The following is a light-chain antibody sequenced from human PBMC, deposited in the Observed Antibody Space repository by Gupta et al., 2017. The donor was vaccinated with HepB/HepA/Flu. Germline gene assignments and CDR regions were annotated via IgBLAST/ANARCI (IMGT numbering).Light chain of an antibody. Sequence: DIQMTQSPSSLSASVGDRVTITCRASQSISSYLNWYQQKPGKVPKLLIYAASSLQSGVPSRFSGSGSGTDFTLTISRLQPEDFATYYCQQSYSLMYTFGQGTKLEIK. CDR1: QSISSY. V-gene: IGKV1-39*01. J-gene: IGKJ2*01. CDR2: AAS. CDR3: QQSYSLMYT.